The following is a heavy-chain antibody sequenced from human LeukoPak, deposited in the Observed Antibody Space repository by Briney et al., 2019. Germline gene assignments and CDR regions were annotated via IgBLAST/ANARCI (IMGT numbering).Heavy chain of an antibody. CDR3: ARDEKDYDFWSGYSSWFDP. Sequence: PSETLSLTCTVSGGSISSSSYYWGWIRQPPGKGLEWIGSIYYSGSTYYNPSLKSRVTISVDTSKNQFSLKLSSVTAADTAVYYCARDEKDYDFWSGYSSWFDPWGQGTLVTVSS. J-gene: IGHJ5*02. CDR2: IYYSGST. D-gene: IGHD3-3*01. V-gene: IGHV4-39*07. CDR1: GGSISSSSYY.